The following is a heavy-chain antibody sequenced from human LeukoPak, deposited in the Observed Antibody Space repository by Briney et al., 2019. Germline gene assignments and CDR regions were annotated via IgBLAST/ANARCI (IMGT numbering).Heavy chain of an antibody. CDR1: GGTFTSYA. CDR2: INAGNGNT. D-gene: IGHD3-22*01. V-gene: IGHV1-3*01. J-gene: IGHJ4*02. CDR3: AREPYDSSGYYLYYFDY. Sequence: ASVKVSCKASGGTFTSYAMHWVRQAPGQRLEWMGWINAGNGNTKYSQKFQGRVTITRDTSASTAYMELSSLRSEDTAVYYCAREPYDSSGYYLYYFDYWGQGTLVTVSS.